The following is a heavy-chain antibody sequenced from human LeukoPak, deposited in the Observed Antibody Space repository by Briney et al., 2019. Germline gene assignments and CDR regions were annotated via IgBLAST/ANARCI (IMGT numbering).Heavy chain of an antibody. J-gene: IGHJ5*02. CDR2: IYHSGST. V-gene: IGHV4-30-2*01. CDR1: GGSISSGGSS. D-gene: IGHD2-2*01. CDR3: ARAGYCSSTSCYGMSNWFDP. Sequence: SQTLSLTCAVSGGSISSGGSSWSWIRQPPGRGLEWIGYIYHSGSTYYNPSLKSRVTISVDRSKNQFSLNLSSVTAADTAVYYCARAGYCSSTSCYGMSNWFDPWGQGTLVTVSS.